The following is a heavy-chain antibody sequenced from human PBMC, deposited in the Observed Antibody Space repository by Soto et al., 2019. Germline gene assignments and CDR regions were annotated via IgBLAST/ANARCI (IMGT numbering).Heavy chain of an antibody. Sequence: SVKVSCKASGGTFSSYAISWVRQAPGQGLEWMGGIIPIFGTANYAQKFQGRVTITADKSTSTAYMELSSLRSEDTAVYYCARRSLVTAAAGTGFDPWGQGTLVTVSS. CDR3: ARRSLVTAAAGTGFDP. CDR2: IIPIFGTA. J-gene: IGHJ5*02. CDR1: GGTFSSYA. V-gene: IGHV1-69*06. D-gene: IGHD6-13*01.